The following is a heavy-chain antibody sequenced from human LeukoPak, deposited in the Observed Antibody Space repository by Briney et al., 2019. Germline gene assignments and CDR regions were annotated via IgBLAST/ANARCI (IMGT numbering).Heavy chain of an antibody. D-gene: IGHD2-2*01. J-gene: IGHJ6*02. CDR1: GFTVSSYW. Sequence: GVLRLSCAASGFTVSSYWMSWVRQAPGKGLEWVANIKQDGSEKYYVDSVKGRFTISRDNAKNSLYLQMNSLRAEDTAVYYCARAEVGYCSSTSCYYYYGMDVWGQGTTVTVSS. V-gene: IGHV3-7*01. CDR3: ARAEVGYCSSTSCYYYYGMDV. CDR2: IKQDGSEK.